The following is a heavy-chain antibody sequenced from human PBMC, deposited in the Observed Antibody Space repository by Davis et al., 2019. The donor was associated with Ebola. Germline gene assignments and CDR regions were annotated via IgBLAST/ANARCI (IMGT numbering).Heavy chain of an antibody. CDR3: AGQWDPLRVWHV. CDR2: TSLIVSA. J-gene: IGHJ6*02. D-gene: IGHD1-26*01. V-gene: IGHV4-4*02. Sequence: PSETLSLTCAVAGTSISAGGWWRWVRQSPGKGLEWIGETSLIVSANYYPPLASRVIISIDQSNNQFSLRLNSVTAADTAVYYCAGQWDPLRVWHVWGQGTTVTVSS. CDR1: GTSISAGGW.